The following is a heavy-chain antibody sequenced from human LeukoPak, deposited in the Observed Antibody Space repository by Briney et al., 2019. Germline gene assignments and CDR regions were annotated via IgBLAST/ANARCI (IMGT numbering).Heavy chain of an antibody. CDR2: IYHGGST. Sequence: SETLSLTCTVSGYSISSGYYWGWIRQPPGKGLEWIGNIYHGGSTYYNPSLKSRVTISVDTSKNQFPLKLSSVTAADTAVYYCAGGSYYYYGMDVWGQGTTVTVSS. D-gene: IGHD1-26*01. CDR3: AGGSYYYYGMDV. V-gene: IGHV4-38-2*02. CDR1: GYSISSGYY. J-gene: IGHJ6*02.